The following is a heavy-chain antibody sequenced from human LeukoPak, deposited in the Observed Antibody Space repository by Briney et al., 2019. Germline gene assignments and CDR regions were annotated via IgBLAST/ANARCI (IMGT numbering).Heavy chain of an antibody. V-gene: IGHV3-23*01. D-gene: IGHD2-8*01. CDR3: AKYLRYLDY. CDR1: GFTFSSYA. J-gene: IGHJ4*02. Sequence: PGGSLRLSRAASGFTFSSYAMSWVRQTPGKGLEWVSTITGSGGSTYYADSVKGRFTISRDNSKNTLDLQMNSLRAEDTAVYYCAKYLRYLDYWGQGTLVTVSS. CDR2: ITGSGGST.